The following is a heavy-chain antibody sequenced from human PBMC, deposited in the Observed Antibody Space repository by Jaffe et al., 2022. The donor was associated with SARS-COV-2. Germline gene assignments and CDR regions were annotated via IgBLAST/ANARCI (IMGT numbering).Heavy chain of an antibody. J-gene: IGHJ5*02. CDR3: VRGGLQRAYSSSWYNWFDP. CDR1: GGSFSGYY. V-gene: IGHV4-34*01. Sequence: QVQLQQWGAGLLKPSETLSLTCAVSGGSFSGYYWSWIRQPPGKGPEWIGEINQSGTTNYNPSLKSRLTISIDTSKNQFSLKLNSVTAADTAVYYCVRGGLQRAYSSSWYNWFDPWGQGTLVTVSS. D-gene: IGHD6-13*01. CDR2: INQSGTT.